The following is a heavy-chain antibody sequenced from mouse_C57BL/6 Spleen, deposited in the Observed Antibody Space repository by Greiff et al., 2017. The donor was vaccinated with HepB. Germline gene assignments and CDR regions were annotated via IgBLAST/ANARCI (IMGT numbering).Heavy chain of an antibody. CDR1: GFTFSDYG. J-gene: IGHJ2*01. CDR3: ASGYYGSGFDY. CDR2: ISSGSSTI. Sequence: DVKLVESGGGLVKPGGSLKLSCAASGFTFSDYGMHWVRQAPEKGLEWVAYISSGSSTIYYADTVKGRFTISRDNAKNTLFLQMTSLRSEDTAMYYCASGYYGSGFDYWGQGTTLTVSS. D-gene: IGHD1-1*01. V-gene: IGHV5-17*01.